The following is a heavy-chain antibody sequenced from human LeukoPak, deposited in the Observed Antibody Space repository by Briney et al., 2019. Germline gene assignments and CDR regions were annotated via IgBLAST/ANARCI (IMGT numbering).Heavy chain of an antibody. CDR1: GFTFSSYS. CDR3: ARDRRSGVRDFYYGLDV. J-gene: IGHJ6*02. V-gene: IGHV3-21*01. CDR2: ISSSSSYI. Sequence: PGGSLRLSCAASGFTFSSYSMNWVRQAPGKGLEWVSSISSSSSYIYYADLVKGRFTISRDNARNSLFLQINSLRDEDTAVYYCARDRRSGVRDFYYGLDVWGQGTTVTVSS. D-gene: IGHD2-15*01.